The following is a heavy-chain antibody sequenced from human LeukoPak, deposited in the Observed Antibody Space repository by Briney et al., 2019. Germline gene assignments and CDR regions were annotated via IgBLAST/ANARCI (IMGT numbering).Heavy chain of an antibody. CDR3: ARTLGDFDWFEF. J-gene: IGHJ4*02. D-gene: IGHD3-9*01. V-gene: IGHV1-3*01. CDR2: INAGNGNT. CDR1: GYTFTSYA. Sequence: GASVRVSCKASGYTFTSYAMHWGRQAPGQRLEWMGWINAGNGNTKYSQKFQGRVTITRDTSASTAYMELSSLRSEDTAVYYCARTLGDFDWFEFWGQGTLVTVSS.